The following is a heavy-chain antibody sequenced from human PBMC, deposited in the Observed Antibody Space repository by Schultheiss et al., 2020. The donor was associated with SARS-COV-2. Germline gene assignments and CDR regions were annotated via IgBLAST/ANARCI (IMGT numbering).Heavy chain of an antibody. D-gene: IGHD6-19*01. J-gene: IGHJ4*02. CDR3: ARNEIWGAVAEGY. V-gene: IGHV1-69*10. CDR1: GGTFSSYA. CDR2: IIPILGIA. Sequence: VKVSCKASGGTFSSYAISWVRQAPGQGLEWMGRIIPILGIANYAQKFQGRVTITADKSTSTAYMELRSLRSDDTAVYYCARNEIWGAVAEGYWGQGTLVTVSS.